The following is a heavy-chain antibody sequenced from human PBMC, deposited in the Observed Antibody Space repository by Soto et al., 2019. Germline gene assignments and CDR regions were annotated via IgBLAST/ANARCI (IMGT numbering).Heavy chain of an antibody. D-gene: IGHD3-22*01. CDR1: GGSISSGGYY. CDR3: AIYDSSGSRGFQH. J-gene: IGHJ1*01. Sequence: QVQLQESGPGLVKPSQTLSLTCTVSGGSISSGGYYWSWIRQHPGKGLEWIGYIYYSGSTYYNPSLKSRVTISVDASKNQFSLKLSSVTAADTAVYYCAIYDSSGSRGFQHWGQGTLVTVSS. V-gene: IGHV4-31*03. CDR2: IYYSGST.